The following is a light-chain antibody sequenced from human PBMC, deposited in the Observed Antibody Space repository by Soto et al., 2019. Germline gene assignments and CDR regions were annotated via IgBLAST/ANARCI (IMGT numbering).Light chain of an antibody. Sequence: QSVLTQPPSVSGAPGQRVTISCNGSSSNIGAGYDVHWYQQLPGTAPKLLIYGNNNRPSGVPDRFSGSKSGTSASLAITGLQAEDEADYYCQSYDSSLSGSVVFGGGTKLTVL. CDR1: SSNIGAGYD. CDR2: GNN. J-gene: IGLJ2*01. V-gene: IGLV1-40*01. CDR3: QSYDSSLSGSVV.